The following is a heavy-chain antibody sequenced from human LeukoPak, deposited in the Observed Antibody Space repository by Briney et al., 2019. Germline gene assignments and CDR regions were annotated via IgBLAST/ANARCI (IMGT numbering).Heavy chain of an antibody. CDR3: AKDQWSFSYFDY. J-gene: IGHJ4*02. D-gene: IGHD1-26*01. Sequence: GGSLRLSCAASGFTFSSYAMSWVRQAPGKGLEWVSDISGSGISTYYADSVKGRFTISRDNPKNTLYLQMNSLRAEDTAVYYCAKDQWSFSYFDYWGQGTLVTVSS. V-gene: IGHV3-23*01. CDR1: GFTFSSYA. CDR2: ISGSGIST.